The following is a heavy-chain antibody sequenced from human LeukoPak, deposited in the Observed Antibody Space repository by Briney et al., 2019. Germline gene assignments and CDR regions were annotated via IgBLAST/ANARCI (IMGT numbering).Heavy chain of an antibody. CDR3: AKGYSYGYDC. D-gene: IGHD5-18*01. CDR2: ITTGGST. J-gene: IGHJ4*02. Sequence: GGSLRLSCAASGFTFSSYDMRWVRQALGKGLEWVSSITTGGSTYYADSVKGRFTISRDNSKNTLFPQMNSLRAEDSAIYYCAKGYSYGYDCWGQGTLVTVSS. CDR1: GFTFSSYD. V-gene: IGHV3-23*01.